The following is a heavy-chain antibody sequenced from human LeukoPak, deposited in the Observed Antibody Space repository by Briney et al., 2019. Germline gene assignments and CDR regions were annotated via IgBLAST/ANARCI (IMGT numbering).Heavy chain of an antibody. CDR2: ITSSGDTT. CDR3: AKGVLSGMRYYYGMDV. CDR1: GSPFNYYA. V-gene: IGHV3-23*01. Sequence: GALGLSCAASGSPFNYYAMNWVRAAPGKGLEWVSSITSSGDTTHYADSVRGRFTISRDNSRNTLSLQMTSLRAEDTAVYYCAKGVLSGMRYYYGMDVWGKGTTVTVSS. D-gene: IGHD3-10*01. J-gene: IGHJ6*04.